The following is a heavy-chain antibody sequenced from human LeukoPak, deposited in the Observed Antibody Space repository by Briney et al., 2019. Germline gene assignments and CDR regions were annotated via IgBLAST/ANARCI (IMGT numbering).Heavy chain of an antibody. V-gene: IGHV1-2*02. CDR3: ARAHDYGDYVDY. J-gene: IGHJ4*02. Sequence: GASVKVSCKASGYTFTGYYMHWVRQAPGQGLEWMGWINPNSGDTNYAQKFQGRVTMTRDTSISTAYMELSRLRSDDTAVYYCARAHDYGDYVDYWGQGTLVTVSS. D-gene: IGHD4-17*01. CDR1: GYTFTGYY. CDR2: INPNSGDT.